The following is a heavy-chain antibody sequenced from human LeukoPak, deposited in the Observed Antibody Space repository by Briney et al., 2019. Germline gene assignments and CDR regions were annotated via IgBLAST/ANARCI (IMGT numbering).Heavy chain of an antibody. V-gene: IGHV3-30*18. J-gene: IGHJ4*02. D-gene: IGHD2-15*01. Sequence: GRSLRLSCAASGFTFSSYGMHWVRQAPGKGLEWVADISYDGSNKYYADSVKGRFTISRDNSKNTLYLQMNSLRAEDTAVYYCAKDDRVVRHLPDFDYWGQGTLVTVSS. CDR3: AKDDRVVRHLPDFDY. CDR2: ISYDGSNK. CDR1: GFTFSSYG.